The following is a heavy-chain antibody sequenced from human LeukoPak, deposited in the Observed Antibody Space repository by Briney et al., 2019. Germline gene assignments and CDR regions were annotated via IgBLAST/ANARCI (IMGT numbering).Heavy chain of an antibody. Sequence: GGSLRLSCAASGFTFSSYEMNWVRQAPGKGLEWVSYISSSGSTIYCADSVKGRFTISRDNAKNSLYLQMNSLRAEDTAVYYCARDVYCTNGVCYHPWGQGTMVTVSS. V-gene: IGHV3-48*03. CDR3: ARDVYCTNGVCYHP. D-gene: IGHD2-8*01. CDR1: GFTFSSYE. J-gene: IGHJ3*01. CDR2: ISSSGSTI.